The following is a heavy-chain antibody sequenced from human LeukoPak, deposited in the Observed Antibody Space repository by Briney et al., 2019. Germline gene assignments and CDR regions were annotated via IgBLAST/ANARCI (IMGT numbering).Heavy chain of an antibody. CDR1: GFTVSSNY. CDR3: ARDLHTPDYGDSHGY. CDR2: IYSGGST. Sequence: GGSLRLSCAASGFTVSSNYMSWVRQAPGKGLEWVSVIYSGGSTYYADSVKGRFTISRDNSKNTLYLQMNSLRAEDTAVYYCARDLHTPDYGDSHGYWGQGTLVTVSS. D-gene: IGHD4-17*01. J-gene: IGHJ4*02. V-gene: IGHV3-53*05.